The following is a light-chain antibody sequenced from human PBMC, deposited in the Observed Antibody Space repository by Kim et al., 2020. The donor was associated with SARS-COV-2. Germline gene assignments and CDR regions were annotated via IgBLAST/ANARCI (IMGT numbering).Light chain of an antibody. CDR1: SSNIGSNY. CDR3: AAWDDSLSGSWV. CDR2: RNN. Sequence: RVTISCSESSSNIGSNYVTWYQQLPGTAPKLLIYRNNQRPSGVPDRFSGSKSGTSASLAISGLRSEDEADYYCAAWDDSLSGSWVFGGGTQLTVL. V-gene: IGLV1-47*01. J-gene: IGLJ3*02.